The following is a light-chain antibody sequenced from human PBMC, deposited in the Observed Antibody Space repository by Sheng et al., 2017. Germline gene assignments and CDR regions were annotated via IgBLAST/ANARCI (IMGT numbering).Light chain of an antibody. CDR1: QGIGSY. CDR3: QKYDRVPRT. CDR2: GTS. J-gene: IGKJ1*01. V-gene: IGKV1-27*01. Sequence: IQVTQSPPSLSASIGDRVTITCRASQGIGSYLAWYQQKPGKVPKLLIYGTSTLQSGVPSRFSGSGFETDFTLTISGLQPEDIATYYCQKYDRVPRTFGPGTKVE.